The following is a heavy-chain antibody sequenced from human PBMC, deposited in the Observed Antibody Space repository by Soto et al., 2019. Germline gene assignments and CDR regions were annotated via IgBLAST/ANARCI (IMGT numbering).Heavy chain of an antibody. CDR3: ARSIVPAASTDAFDI. D-gene: IGHD2-2*01. Sequence: PGESLKISCKGSGYSFTSYWIGWVRQMPGKGLEWMGIIYPGDSDTRYSPSFQGQVTISADKSISTAYLQWSSLKASDTAMYYCARSIVPAASTDAFDIWGQGTMVTVSS. V-gene: IGHV5-51*01. J-gene: IGHJ3*02. CDR2: IYPGDSDT. CDR1: GYSFTSYW.